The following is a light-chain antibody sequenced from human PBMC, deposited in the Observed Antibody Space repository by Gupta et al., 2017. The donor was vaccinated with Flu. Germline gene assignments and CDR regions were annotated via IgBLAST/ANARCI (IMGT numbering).Light chain of an antibody. V-gene: IGKV1-39*01. CDR1: QNISSL. Sequence: DIQMTQSPSSLSASVGDRVTITCRASQNISSLLNWYHQRPGKAPKLLIYGTSTLQSGVPSRFSGSASGTVFTLIISGLQPDDFATYYCHQSHSAPQTFGQGTKV. J-gene: IGKJ1*01. CDR3: HQSHSAPQT. CDR2: GTS.